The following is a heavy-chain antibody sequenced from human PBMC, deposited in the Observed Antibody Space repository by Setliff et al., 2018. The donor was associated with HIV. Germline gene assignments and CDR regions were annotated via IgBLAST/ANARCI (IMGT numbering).Heavy chain of an antibody. Sequence: SETLSLTCTVSGGSISSGVYYWSWIRQHPGKGLEWIGYIYYTGSTYYNPSLKSRVTISVDTSKNQFSLKLSSATAADTAVYYCARGHESRTVGATRYYYYMDVWGKGTTVT. V-gene: IGHV4-31*02. CDR1: GGSISSGVYY. CDR2: IYYTGST. CDR3: ARGHESRTVGATRYYYYMDV. J-gene: IGHJ6*03. D-gene: IGHD1-26*01.